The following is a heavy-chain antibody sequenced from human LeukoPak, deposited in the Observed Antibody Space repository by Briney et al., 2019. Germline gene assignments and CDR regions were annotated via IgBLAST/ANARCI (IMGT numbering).Heavy chain of an antibody. CDR2: ISSSSSVI. Sequence: GGSLRLSCAASGFTFSTYNMNWVRQAPGKGLEWVSYISSSSSVIYYSDSVKGRFTISRDNAKNSLYLQMNSLKAEDTAVYYCAKLPAVNLDAFDIWGQGTMVTVSS. CDR3: AKLPAVNLDAFDI. J-gene: IGHJ3*02. CDR1: GFTFSTYN. D-gene: IGHD2-2*01. V-gene: IGHV3-48*01.